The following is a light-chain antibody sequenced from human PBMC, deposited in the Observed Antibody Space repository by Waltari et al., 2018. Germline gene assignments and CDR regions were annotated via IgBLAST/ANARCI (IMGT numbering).Light chain of an antibody. V-gene: IGLV2-14*01. J-gene: IGLJ3*02. CDR1: SSHVGYSNY. CDR2: EVK. Sequence: QSALTQPASVSGSPGQSITISCTATSSHVGYSNYVSWYQQFPGQVPILLISEVKIRPSGVSNRFSASKSGNTASLTISGLQSEDEADYYCAAHTSRGTWVFGGGTKVTVL. CDR3: AAHTSRGTWV.